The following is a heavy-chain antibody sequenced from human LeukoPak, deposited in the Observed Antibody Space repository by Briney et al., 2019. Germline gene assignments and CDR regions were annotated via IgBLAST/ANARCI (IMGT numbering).Heavy chain of an antibody. Sequence: ASVKVSCKASGSTFTSYGISWVRQAPGQGLEWMGWISAYNGNTNYAQMLQGRVTMTTATSTSTAYLELRSLRSDDTTVYYCARGRSIAARSNYFDYWGQGTLVTVSS. D-gene: IGHD6-6*01. CDR2: ISAYNGNT. J-gene: IGHJ4*02. CDR1: GSTFTSYG. V-gene: IGHV1-18*01. CDR3: ARGRSIAARSNYFDY.